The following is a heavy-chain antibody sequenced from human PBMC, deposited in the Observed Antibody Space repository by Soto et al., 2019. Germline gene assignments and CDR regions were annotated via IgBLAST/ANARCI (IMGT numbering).Heavy chain of an antibody. D-gene: IGHD6-19*01. CDR2: ISATGTST. CDR1: EFTFSGFA. CDR3: ARAGLPVTGPKCRYFDL. Sequence: QLLESGGDLVQPGGSLRLSCAASEFTFSGFALTWVRQAPGKGLEWISDISATGTSTYYADSVRGRFTISRDNSKNTLYLQMNNLGIEDSAIYFCARAGLPVTGPKCRYFDLWGRGTLVTVSS. V-gene: IGHV3-23*01. J-gene: IGHJ2*01.